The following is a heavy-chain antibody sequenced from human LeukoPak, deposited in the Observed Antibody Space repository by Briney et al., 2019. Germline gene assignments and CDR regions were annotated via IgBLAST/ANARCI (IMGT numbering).Heavy chain of an antibody. CDR3: ARVSDLDFWSGYYLFDY. Sequence: SETLSLTCIVSGGSISSYYWSWIRQPPGKGLEWIGYIYYSGSTNYNPSLKSRVTISVDTSKNQFSLKLSSVTAADTAVYYCARVSDLDFWSGYYLFDYWGQGTLVTVSS. D-gene: IGHD3-3*01. CDR1: GGSISSYY. CDR2: IYYSGST. J-gene: IGHJ4*02. V-gene: IGHV4-59*01.